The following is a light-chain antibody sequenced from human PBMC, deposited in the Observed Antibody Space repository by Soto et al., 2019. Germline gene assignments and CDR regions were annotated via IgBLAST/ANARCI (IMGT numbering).Light chain of an antibody. CDR2: GAS. J-gene: IGKJ5*01. V-gene: IGKV3-20*01. CDR1: QSVANSY. Sequence: EIVLTQSPGTQSLSPGERATLSCRASQSVANSYLAWYQQKPGQAPRLLIYGASSRATGIPDRFSGSGSGTDFTLTISRLESVDFAVYYCQQYGTLITFGQGTRLEIK. CDR3: QQYGTLIT.